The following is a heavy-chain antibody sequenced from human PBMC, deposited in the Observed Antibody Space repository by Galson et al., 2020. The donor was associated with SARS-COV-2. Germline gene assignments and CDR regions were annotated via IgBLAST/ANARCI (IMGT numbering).Heavy chain of an antibody. CDR3: ARQGVNMIVLVTVPGWFFDL. Sequence: ETLSLTCAVSGYSVSTTNYWGWERLAPGKGMEWIGSIYPNGRNYYNPYLESRVTISVDTSRNQFSLTLSSVTAADTAFYYCARQGVNMIVLVTVPGWFFDLWGRGTLVTVSS. D-gene: IGHD2-21*02. CDR2: IYPNGRN. V-gene: IGHV4-38-2*01. J-gene: IGHJ2*01. CDR1: GYSVSTTNY.